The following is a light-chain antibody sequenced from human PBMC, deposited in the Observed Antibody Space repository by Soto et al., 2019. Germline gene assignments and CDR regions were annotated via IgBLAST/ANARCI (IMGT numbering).Light chain of an antibody. CDR3: QQANSFPPT. V-gene: IGKV1-12*01. J-gene: IGKJ4*01. CDR2: AAS. CDR1: QSISSW. Sequence: DTQMTQPPSTLSASVGARVTTSCQASQSISSWLAWYQQKPGKAPKLLIYAASSLQSGVPSRFSVSATGTDFTLTISRLKTEDFATYDGQQANSFPPTFCGGTKVDI.